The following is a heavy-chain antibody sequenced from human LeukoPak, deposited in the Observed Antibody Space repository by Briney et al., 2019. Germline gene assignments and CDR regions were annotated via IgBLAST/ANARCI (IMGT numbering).Heavy chain of an antibody. J-gene: IGHJ4*02. CDR1: GFTFSSYS. CDR2: ISSSSSYI. V-gene: IGHV3-21*01. D-gene: IGHD3-9*01. CDR3: ARDVTYYDILTGYLPLYYFDY. Sequence: GGSLRLSCAASGFTFSSYSMNWVRQAPGKGLEWVSSISSSSSYIYYADLVKGRFTISRDNAKNSLYLQMNSLRAEDTAVYYCARDVTYYDILTGYLPLYYFDYWGQGTLVTVSS.